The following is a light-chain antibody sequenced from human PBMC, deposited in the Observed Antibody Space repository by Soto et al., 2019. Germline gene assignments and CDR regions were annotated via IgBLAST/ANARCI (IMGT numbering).Light chain of an antibody. V-gene: IGKV3-11*01. CDR3: QQFSSYPLT. J-gene: IGKJ4*01. CDR2: ESS. CDR1: QNVANY. Sequence: EIVLTQSPATLSLSPGERATLSCRASQNVANYLDWYQQKPGQAPRLLIYESSNRATGIAARFSGSGSGTDFTLTISSLEPEDFAVYYCQQFSSYPLTFGGGTKVEIK.